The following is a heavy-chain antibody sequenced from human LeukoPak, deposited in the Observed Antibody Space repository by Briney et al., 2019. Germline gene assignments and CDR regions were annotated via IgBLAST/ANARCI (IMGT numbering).Heavy chain of an antibody. CDR1: GFTFSSYA. CDR3: AGDDYGDYGYGMDV. V-gene: IGHV3-23*01. Sequence: PGGSLRLSCAASGFTFSSYAMSWVCQAPGKGLERVSAISGSGGSTYYADSVKGRFTISRDNSKNTLYLQMNSLRAEDTAVYYCAGDDYGDYGYGMDVWGQGTTVTVSS. D-gene: IGHD4-17*01. CDR2: ISGSGGST. J-gene: IGHJ6*02.